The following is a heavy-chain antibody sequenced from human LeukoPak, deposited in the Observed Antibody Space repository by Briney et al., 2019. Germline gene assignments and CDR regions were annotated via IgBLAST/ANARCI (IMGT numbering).Heavy chain of an antibody. Sequence: SETLSLTCAVYGGSFSGYYWSWIRQPPGKGLEWIGEINHSGSTNYNPSLKSRVTISVDTSKNQFSLKLSSVTAADTAVYYCARHSAYYYDSSGYFPSYFDYWGQGTLVTVSS. CDR1: GGSFSGYY. J-gene: IGHJ4*02. CDR2: INHSGST. V-gene: IGHV4-34*01. CDR3: ARHSAYYYDSSGYFPSYFDY. D-gene: IGHD3-22*01.